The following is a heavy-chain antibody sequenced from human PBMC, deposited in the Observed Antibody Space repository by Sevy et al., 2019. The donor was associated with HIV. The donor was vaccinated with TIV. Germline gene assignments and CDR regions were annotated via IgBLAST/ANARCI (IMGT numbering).Heavy chain of an antibody. J-gene: IGHJ4*02. CDR1: GFTFSSYS. CDR2: ISSSSSYI. Sequence: GRSLRLSCAASGFTFSSYSMNWVRQAPGKGLEWVSSISSSSSYIYYADSVKGRFTISRDNAKNSLYLQMNSLRAEDTAVYYCALEGYSRSSGYWGQGTLVTVSS. V-gene: IGHV3-21*01. D-gene: IGHD6-6*01. CDR3: ALEGYSRSSGY.